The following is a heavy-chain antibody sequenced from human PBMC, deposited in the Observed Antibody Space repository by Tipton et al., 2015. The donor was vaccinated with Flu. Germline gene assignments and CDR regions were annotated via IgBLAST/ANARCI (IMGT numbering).Heavy chain of an antibody. CDR1: GASFGSGYY. CDR2: IYHTGST. D-gene: IGHD2-8*01. Sequence: TLSLTCSVSGASFGSGYYWGWIRQPPGKGLEWIGNIYHTGSTNYNPSLKGRVTISLDTSKNQFSLRLASVTAADTAVYHCARDRVMSWFDPWGQGTLVTVSS. CDR3: ARDRVMSWFDP. V-gene: IGHV4-38-2*02. J-gene: IGHJ5*02.